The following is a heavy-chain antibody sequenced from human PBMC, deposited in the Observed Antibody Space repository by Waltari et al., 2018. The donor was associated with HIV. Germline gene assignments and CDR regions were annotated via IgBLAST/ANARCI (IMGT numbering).Heavy chain of an antibody. D-gene: IGHD3-3*01. CDR2: IYSGGST. CDR3: ARWTDFWSGNEDY. J-gene: IGHJ4*02. CDR1: GFTVSSNY. Sequence: EVQLVESGGGLIQPGGSLRLSCAASGFTVSSNYMSWVRQAPGKGLEWVSVIYSGGSTYYADSVKGRFTISRDNSKNTLYLQMNSLRAEDTAVYYCARWTDFWSGNEDYWGQGTLVTVSS. V-gene: IGHV3-53*01.